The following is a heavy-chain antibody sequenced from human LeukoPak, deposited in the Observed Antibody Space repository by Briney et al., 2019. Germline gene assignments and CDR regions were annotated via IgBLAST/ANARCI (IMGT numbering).Heavy chain of an antibody. V-gene: IGHV4-61*08. J-gene: IGHJ6*02. CDR3: ARGDYGESYYYGMDV. D-gene: IGHD4-17*01. Sequence: SETLSLTCTVSGGSISSGGYYWSWIRQPPGKGLEWIGYIYYSGSTNYNPSLKSRVTISVDTSKNQFSLKLSSVTAADTAVYYCARGDYGESYYYGMDVWGQGTTVTVSS. CDR1: GGSISSGGYY. CDR2: IYYSGST.